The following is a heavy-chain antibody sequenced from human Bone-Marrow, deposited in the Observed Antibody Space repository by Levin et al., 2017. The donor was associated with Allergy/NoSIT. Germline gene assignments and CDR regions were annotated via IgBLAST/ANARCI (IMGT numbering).Heavy chain of an antibody. V-gene: IGHV4-34*01. Sequence: SETLSLTCAVFGGSFSGHYCSWIRQPPGRGLEWIGEIYHNGRTYYNSSLESRITISLDTSKNHLSLNLSSVTAADTAIYYCARGRKEFCSGGYCLQEWGQGTLFTVSS. CDR3: ARGRKEFCSGGYCLQE. CDR2: IYHNGRT. CDR1: GGSFSGHY. J-gene: IGHJ4*02. D-gene: IGHD2-15*01.